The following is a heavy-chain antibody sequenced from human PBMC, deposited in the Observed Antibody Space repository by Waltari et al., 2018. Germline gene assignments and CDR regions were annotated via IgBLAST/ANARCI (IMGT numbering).Heavy chain of an antibody. CDR2: IKHDGSEK. CDR3: ARGSAYYVRVWDY. D-gene: IGHD3-16*01. CDR1: GVTFSSYW. Sequence: EVQLVESGGGLVQPGGSLRLSCGASGVTFSSYWMSWVRQAPGKGLEWVANIKHDGSEKYYVDSVEGRFTISRDNTRNSMYLQMNSLRAEDTAVYYCARGSAYYVRVWDYWGQGTLVTVSS. J-gene: IGHJ4*02. V-gene: IGHV3-7*01.